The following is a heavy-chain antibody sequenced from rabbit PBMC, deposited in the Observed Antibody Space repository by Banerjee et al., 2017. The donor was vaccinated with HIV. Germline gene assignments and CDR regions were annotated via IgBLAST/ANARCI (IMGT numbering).Heavy chain of an antibody. Sequence: QSLEESGGDLVKPGASLTLTCKASGFDLSRYYYMCWVRQAPGKGLEWIACIYAGSSGSTYYASWAKGRFTISKTSSTTVTLQMTSLTAADTATYFCARESYYSGGRFNLWGPGTLVTVS. D-gene: IGHD4-1*01. CDR3: ARESYYSGGRFNL. V-gene: IGHV1S40*01. CDR1: GFDLSRYYY. J-gene: IGHJ4*01. CDR2: IYAGSSGST.